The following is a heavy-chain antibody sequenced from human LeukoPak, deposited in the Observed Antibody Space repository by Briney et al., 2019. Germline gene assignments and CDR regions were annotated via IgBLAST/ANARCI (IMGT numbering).Heavy chain of an antibody. CDR2: IYSDGST. D-gene: IGHD6-19*01. V-gene: IGHV3-53*05. J-gene: IGHJ6*02. Sequence: GGSLRLSCAASGFTVSSNYMTWVRQAPGKGLEWLSVIYSDGSTYYADSVKGRFTISRDNSKNTLYLQMNSLRAEDTAVYYCAKVPGYSSGWYQETPRYYYYGMDVWGQGTTVTVSS. CDR1: GFTVSSNY. CDR3: AKVPGYSSGWYQETPRYYYYGMDV.